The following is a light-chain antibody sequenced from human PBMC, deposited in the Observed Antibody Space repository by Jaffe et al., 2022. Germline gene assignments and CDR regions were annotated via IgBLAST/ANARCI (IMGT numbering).Light chain of an antibody. CDR3: QQRSSWPLLT. J-gene: IGKJ4*01. V-gene: IGKV3-11*01. CDR1: QSVSNS. Sequence: DIVLTQSPATLSLSPGERATLSCRASQSVSNSLAWYQQKPGQAPRLLIYDASNRATGIPPRFSGSGFGTDFTLTISSLEPEDFAVYYCQQRSSWPLLTFGGGTKVEIK. CDR2: DAS.